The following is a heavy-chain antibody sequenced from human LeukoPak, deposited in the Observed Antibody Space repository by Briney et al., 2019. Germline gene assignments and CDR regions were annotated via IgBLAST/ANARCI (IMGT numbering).Heavy chain of an antibody. Sequence: ASVKVSCKASGYTFTSYDVNWVRQATGQGLEWMGWMNPNSGNTGYAQKFQGRVTMTRNTSISTAYMELSSLRSEDTAVYYCARVWARDVMVAYWGQGTLVTVSS. CDR3: ARVWARDVMVAY. J-gene: IGHJ4*02. V-gene: IGHV1-8*01. CDR1: GYTFTSYD. D-gene: IGHD2-21*01. CDR2: MNPNSGNT.